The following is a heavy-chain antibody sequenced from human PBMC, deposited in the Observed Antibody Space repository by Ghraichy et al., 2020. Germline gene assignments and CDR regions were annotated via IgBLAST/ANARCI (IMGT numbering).Heavy chain of an antibody. CDR2: FSVDGATT. CDR1: GFTFSSYV. V-gene: IGHV3-23*01. J-gene: IGHJ4*02. Sequence: GGSLRLSCAASGFTFSSYVMSWVRQAPGKGLEWVSSFSVDGATTFYADSVKGRFTISRDNSKDTLFLQMSSLRAEDPAVYYCVRAHAADSGYGVGSDYWGQGTLVTVSS. CDR3: VRAHAADSGYGVGSDY. D-gene: IGHD5-12*01.